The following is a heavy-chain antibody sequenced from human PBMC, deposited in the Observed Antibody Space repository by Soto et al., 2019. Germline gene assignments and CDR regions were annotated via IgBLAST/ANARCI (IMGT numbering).Heavy chain of an antibody. D-gene: IGHD3-10*01. Sequence: ASVKVSCKASGYTFTSYGISWVRQAPGQGLEWMGWISAYNGNTNYAQKLQGRVTMTTDTSTSTAYMELRSLRSDDTAVYYCARDKDLVNYYGSGSYYDYWGQGTLVTVSS. CDR2: ISAYNGNT. J-gene: IGHJ4*02. CDR1: GYTFTSYG. V-gene: IGHV1-18*01. CDR3: ARDKDLVNYYGSGSYYDY.